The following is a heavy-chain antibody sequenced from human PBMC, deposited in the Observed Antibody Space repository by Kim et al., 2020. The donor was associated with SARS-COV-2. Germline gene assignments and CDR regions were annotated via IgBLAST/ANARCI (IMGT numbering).Heavy chain of an antibody. D-gene: IGHD2-2*01. CDR1: GGSISSGSYY. CDR2: IYTSGST. Sequence: SETLSLTCTVSGGSISSGSYYWSWIRQPAGKGLEWIGRIYTSGSTNYNPSLKSRVTISVDTSKNQFSLKLSSVTAADTAVYYCARGRYCSSTSCWYVQKHFTTYGMDVWGQGTTVTVSS. J-gene: IGHJ6*02. CDR3: ARGRYCSSTSCWYVQKHFTTYGMDV. V-gene: IGHV4-61*02.